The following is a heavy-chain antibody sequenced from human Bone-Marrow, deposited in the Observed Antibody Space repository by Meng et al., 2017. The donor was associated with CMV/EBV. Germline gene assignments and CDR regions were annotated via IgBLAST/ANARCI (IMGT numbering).Heavy chain of an antibody. CDR1: GFTFSSYW. CDR2: INSDGSST. CDR3: AKGLRFLEWFPFDY. Sequence: GESLKISCAASGFTFSSYWMHWVRQAPGKGLVWVSRINSDGSSTSYADSVKGRFTISRDNAKNTLYLQMNSLRAEDTAVYYCAKGLRFLEWFPFDYWGQGTLVTVSS. J-gene: IGHJ4*02. D-gene: IGHD3-3*01. V-gene: IGHV3-74*01.